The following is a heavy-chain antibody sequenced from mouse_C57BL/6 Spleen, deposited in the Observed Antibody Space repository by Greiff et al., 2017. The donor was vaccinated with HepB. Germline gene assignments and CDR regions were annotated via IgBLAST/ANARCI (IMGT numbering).Heavy chain of an antibody. CDR1: GYAFSSSW. Sequence: VQLQQSGPELVKPGASVKISCKASGYAFSSSWMNWVKQRPGKGLEWIGRIYPGDGDTNYNGKFKGKATLTADKSSSTAYMQLSSLTSEDSAVYFCAKQLGPSYYFDYWGQGTTLTVSS. CDR3: AKQLGPSYYFDY. D-gene: IGHD4-1*02. V-gene: IGHV1-82*01. CDR2: IYPGDGDT. J-gene: IGHJ2*01.